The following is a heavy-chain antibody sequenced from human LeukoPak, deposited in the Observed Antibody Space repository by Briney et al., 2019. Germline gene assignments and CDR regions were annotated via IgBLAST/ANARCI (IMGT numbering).Heavy chain of an antibody. D-gene: IGHD2-15*01. J-gene: IGHJ4*02. Sequence: SETLSLTCTVSGGSIRSSYYYWGWIRQPPGKGLEWIGSIYDSGSTYYNPSLKSRVTISVDTSKNQFSLKLNSVTAADTAVYYCAAGSSWPGHYWGQGTLVTVSS. CDR1: GGSIRSSYYY. V-gene: IGHV4-39*01. CDR3: AAGSSWPGHY. CDR2: IYDSGST.